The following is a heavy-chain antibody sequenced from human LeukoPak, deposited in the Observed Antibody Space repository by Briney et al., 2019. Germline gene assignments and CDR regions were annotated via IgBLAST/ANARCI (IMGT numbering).Heavy chain of an antibody. V-gene: IGHV3-23*01. CDR3: AKGTALTSFLGY. Sequence: GGSLRLSCAASGFTFKIYGMTWVRQAPGKGLEWVSIITGSGGSTYYADSVKGRFTISRDDSKNMLYLQMSSLRTEDSAVYYCAKGTALTSFLGYWGQGTLVTVSS. D-gene: IGHD4-17*01. CDR2: ITGSGGST. J-gene: IGHJ4*02. CDR1: GFTFKIYG.